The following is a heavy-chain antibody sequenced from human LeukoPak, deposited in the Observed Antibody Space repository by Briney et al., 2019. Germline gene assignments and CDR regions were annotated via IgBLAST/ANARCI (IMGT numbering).Heavy chain of an antibody. J-gene: IGHJ5*02. CDR1: GGSISSYY. CDR3: VREFYGP. D-gene: IGHD4-17*01. V-gene: IGHV4-59*12. Sequence: SETLSLTCTVSGGSISSYYWSWIRQPPGKGLEWIGYIYYSGSTNYNPSLKSRVTISVDTSKNQFSLKLSSVTAADTAMYYCVREFYGPWGQGTLVTVSS. CDR2: IYYSGST.